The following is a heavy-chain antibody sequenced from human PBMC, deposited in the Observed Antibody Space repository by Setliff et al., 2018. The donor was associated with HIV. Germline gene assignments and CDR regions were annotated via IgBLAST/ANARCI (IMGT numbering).Heavy chain of an antibody. J-gene: IGHJ4*02. CDR3: ARATYGSRAGTGLYFDS. V-gene: IGHV4-34*01. Sequence: SETLSLTCGISGGSFSGFYWAWIRQPPGKGLEWIGEINYSGKTNKNPSLKSRVTISADTSRTQFSLNLLSVTAADTAVYYCARATYGSRAGTGLYFDSWGQGALVTVSS. CDR2: INYSGKT. CDR1: GGSFSGFY. D-gene: IGHD6-6*01.